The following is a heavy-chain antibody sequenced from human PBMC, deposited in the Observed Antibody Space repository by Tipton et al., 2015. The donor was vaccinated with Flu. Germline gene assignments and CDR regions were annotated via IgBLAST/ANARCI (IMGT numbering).Heavy chain of an antibody. CDR2: LSGHGGNQ. CDR1: GFTFSEYG. V-gene: IGHV3-23*01. Sequence: SLTLSCAASGFTFSEYGMNWIRQTPGKGLEWVSVLSGHGGNQYYADSVKGRFTISRDNSKNTLYLQMDSLRAEDTAVYFCAKGAASGNVHYWGQGALVTVSS. CDR3: AKGAASGNVHY. J-gene: IGHJ4*02. D-gene: IGHD1-26*01.